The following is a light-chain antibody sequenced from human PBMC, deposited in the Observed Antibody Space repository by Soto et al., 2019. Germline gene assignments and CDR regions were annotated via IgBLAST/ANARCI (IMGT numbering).Light chain of an antibody. Sequence: DIQITQSPSTLSAPVGDGVTVTCRASQSISSWLAWYQQKPGKAPKLLIYDASSLESGVPSRFSGSGSGTEFTLTISSLQPDDFATYYCQQYNSYSWTFGQGTKVDIK. CDR3: QQYNSYSWT. V-gene: IGKV1-5*01. J-gene: IGKJ1*01. CDR1: QSISSW. CDR2: DAS.